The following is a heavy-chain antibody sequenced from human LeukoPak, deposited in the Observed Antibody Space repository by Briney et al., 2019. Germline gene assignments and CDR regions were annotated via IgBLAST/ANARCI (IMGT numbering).Heavy chain of an antibody. D-gene: IGHD6-13*01. CDR2: ISSSGTTI. V-gene: IGHV3-11*01. J-gene: IGHJ4*02. Sequence: GGSLRLSCAASGFTFSDYYMSWIRQAPGKGLEWVSYISSSGTTIYYADSLKGRFTISRDNAKNSLYLQMNSLRAEDTAVYYCAKTRPLDSSSWSHGDYWGQGTLVTVSS. CDR3: AKTRPLDSSSWSHGDY. CDR1: GFTFSDYY.